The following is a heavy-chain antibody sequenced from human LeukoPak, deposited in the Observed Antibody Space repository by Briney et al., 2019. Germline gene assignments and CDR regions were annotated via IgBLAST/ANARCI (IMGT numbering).Heavy chain of an antibody. CDR2: ISSNGDFT. CDR1: RFTFNTYA. V-gene: IGHV3-23*01. J-gene: IGHJ4*02. Sequence: GGSLRLSCVASRFTFNTYAVNWVRQAPGKGLEWVSAISSNGDFTYYADSVRGRFTISRDSSKNTVFLQMNGLRAEDTAVYYCARVKRDCSGGTCYSYDYWGQGTLVTVSS. D-gene: IGHD2-15*01. CDR3: ARVKRDCSGGTCYSYDY.